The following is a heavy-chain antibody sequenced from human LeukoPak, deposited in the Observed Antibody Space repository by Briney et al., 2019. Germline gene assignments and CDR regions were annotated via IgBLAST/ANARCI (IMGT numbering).Heavy chain of an antibody. CDR2: ISAYNGNT. D-gene: IGHD3-10*01. CDR3: ARPNYGSGSGGYYYYGMDV. V-gene: IGHV1-18*01. CDR1: GYTFTSYG. J-gene: IGHJ6*02. Sequence: GASAKVSCKASGYTFTSYGISWVRQAPGQGLEWMGWISAYNGNTNYAQKLQGRVTMTTDTSTSTAYMELRSLRSDDTAVYYCARPNYGSGSGGYYYYGMDVWGQGTTVTVSS.